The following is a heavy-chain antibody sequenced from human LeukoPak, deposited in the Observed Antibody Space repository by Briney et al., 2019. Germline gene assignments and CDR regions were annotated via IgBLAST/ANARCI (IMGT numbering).Heavy chain of an antibody. CDR2: VSAYNGNT. Sequence: ASVKVSCKASGYTFTSYGISWVRQAPGQGLEWMGWVSAYNGNTNYAQKLQGRVTMTTDTSTSTAYMELRSLRSDDTAVYYCARDLVVTANPSYDYWGQGTLVTVSS. CDR3: ARDLVVTANPSYDY. D-gene: IGHD2-21*02. V-gene: IGHV1-18*01. CDR1: GYTFTSYG. J-gene: IGHJ4*02.